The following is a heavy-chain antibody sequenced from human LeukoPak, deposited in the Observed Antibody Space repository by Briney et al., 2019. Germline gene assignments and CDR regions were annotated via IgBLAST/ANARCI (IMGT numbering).Heavy chain of an antibody. D-gene: IGHD3-10*01. J-gene: IGHJ5*02. Sequence: GGSLRLSCAASGFTFSSYGMRWVRQAPGKGLEWVSFIRYDGSSKYYADSVKGRFTISRDNSKNTLYLQMNSLRAEDTAVYYCAGRGAMVRGVFDPWGQGTLVTVSS. CDR3: AGRGAMVRGVFDP. CDR2: IRYDGSSK. CDR1: GFTFSSYG. V-gene: IGHV3-30*02.